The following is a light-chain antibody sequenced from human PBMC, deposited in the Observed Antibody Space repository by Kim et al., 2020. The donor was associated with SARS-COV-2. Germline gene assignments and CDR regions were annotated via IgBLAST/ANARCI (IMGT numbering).Light chain of an antibody. Sequence: GQSITISCTGTSSDVGGYNYVTWYQQYPGKAPKRMMYDVSNRPSGVSDRFSGSKSGNTASLTISGLQAEDEADYYCGSYTSSSTWVFGGGTQLTVL. V-gene: IGLV2-14*03. CDR1: SSDVGGYNY. J-gene: IGLJ3*02. CDR3: GSYTSSSTWV. CDR2: DVS.